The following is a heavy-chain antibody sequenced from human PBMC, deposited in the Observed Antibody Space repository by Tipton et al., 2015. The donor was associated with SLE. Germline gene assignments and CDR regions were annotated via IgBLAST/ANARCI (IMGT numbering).Heavy chain of an antibody. CDR3: ARDYYGSGFDAFDI. CDR2: INHSGST. D-gene: IGHD3-10*01. J-gene: IGHJ3*02. Sequence: TLSLTCVVYGGSFSGYSWSWIRQPPGKGLEWIGEINHSGSTNYNPSLKSRVTISVDTSKNQFSLRLSSVTAADTAVYYCARDYYGSGFDAFDIWGQGTMVTVSS. V-gene: IGHV4-34*01. CDR1: GGSFSGYS.